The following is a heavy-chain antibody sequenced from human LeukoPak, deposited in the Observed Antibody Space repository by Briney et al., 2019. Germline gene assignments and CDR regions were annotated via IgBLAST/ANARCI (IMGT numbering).Heavy chain of an antibody. J-gene: IGHJ3*02. CDR3: ARELLRYFDWLTDAFDI. Sequence: PGGSLRLSCAASGFTFSSYWMSWVRQAPGKGLEWVANIKQDGSEKYYVDSVKGRFTISRDNAKNSLYLQMNSLRAEDTAVYYCARELLRYFDWLTDAFDIWGQGTMVTVSS. D-gene: IGHD3-9*01. CDR1: GFTFSSYW. CDR2: IKQDGSEK. V-gene: IGHV3-7*01.